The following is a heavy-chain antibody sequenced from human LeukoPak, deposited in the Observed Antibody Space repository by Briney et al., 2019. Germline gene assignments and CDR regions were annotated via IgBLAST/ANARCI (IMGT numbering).Heavy chain of an antibody. CDR3: ARGPSYCGGDCYYYFDY. CDR2: INQDGREN. CDR1: GFTFSTYW. D-gene: IGHD2-21*01. Sequence: GGSLRLSCAASGFTFSTYWINWVRQAPGKGLEWVANINQDGRENYYVDSVKGRFTISRDNAKNSLYLQMNSLRAEDTAVYYCARGPSYCGGDCYYYFDYWGQGTLVTVSS. J-gene: IGHJ4*02. V-gene: IGHV3-7*01.